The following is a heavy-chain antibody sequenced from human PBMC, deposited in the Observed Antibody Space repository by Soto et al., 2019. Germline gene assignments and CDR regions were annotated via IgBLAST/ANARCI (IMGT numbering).Heavy chain of an antibody. CDR2: ISGSGGST. V-gene: IGHV3-23*01. Sequence: GGSLRLSCAASGFTFSSYAMSWVRQAPGKGLEWVSAISGSGGSTYYADSVKGRFTISRDNSKNTLYLQMNSLRAEDTAVYYCAKDFLLVSLLRTDAFDIWGQGTMVTVSS. CDR3: AKDFLLVSLLRTDAFDI. CDR1: GFTFSSYA. D-gene: IGHD3-10*01. J-gene: IGHJ3*02.